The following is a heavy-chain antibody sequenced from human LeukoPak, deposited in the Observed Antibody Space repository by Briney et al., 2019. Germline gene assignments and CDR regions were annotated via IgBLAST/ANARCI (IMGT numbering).Heavy chain of an antibody. CDR3: ARGSGSPSPADYYYYYMDV. D-gene: IGHD1-26*01. CDR2: IYTSGST. Sequence: SETLSLTCAVYGGSFSGYYWSWIRQPAGKGLEWIGRIYTSGSTNYNPSLKSRVTMSVDTSKNQFSLKLSSVTAADTAVYYCARGSGSPSPADYYYYYMDVRGKGTTVTISS. V-gene: IGHV4-59*10. J-gene: IGHJ6*03. CDR1: GGSFSGYY.